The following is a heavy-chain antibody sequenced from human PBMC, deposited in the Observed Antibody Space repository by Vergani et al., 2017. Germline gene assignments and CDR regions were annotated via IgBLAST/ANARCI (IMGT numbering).Heavy chain of an antibody. V-gene: IGHV3-11*06. CDR2: ISSSSSYT. D-gene: IGHD2-15*01. CDR1: GFTFSDYY. Sequence: QVQLVESGGGLVKPGGSLRLSCAASGFTFSDYYMSWIRQAPGKGLEWVSYISSSSSYTNYADSVKGRFTISRDNAKNSLYLQRISLRAEDTAVYYCARVGCSGGSCYPFDYWGQGTLVTVSS. J-gene: IGHJ4*02. CDR3: ARVGCSGGSCYPFDY.